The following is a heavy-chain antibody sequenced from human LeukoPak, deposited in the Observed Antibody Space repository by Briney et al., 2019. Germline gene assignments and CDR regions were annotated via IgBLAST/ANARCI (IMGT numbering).Heavy chain of an antibody. V-gene: IGHV4-34*01. Sequence: PSETLSLTCAVYGGSFSGYYWSWIRQPPGKGLEWIGEINHRGSTNYNPSLKNRVTVSLDTSKYQFSLKLSSVTAADTAVYYCARAPGAALDWGQGTLVTVSS. CDR3: ARAPGAALD. J-gene: IGHJ4*02. D-gene: IGHD2-15*01. CDR1: GGSFSGYY. CDR2: INHRGST.